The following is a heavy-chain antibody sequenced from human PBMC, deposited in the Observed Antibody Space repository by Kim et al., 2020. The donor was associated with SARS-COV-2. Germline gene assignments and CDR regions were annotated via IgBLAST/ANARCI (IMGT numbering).Heavy chain of an antibody. CDR3: ARDRGNWFDP. J-gene: IGHJ5*02. Sequence: SDKYYADPVKGRFTISRDNSKNTYLQMNSLRAEDTAVYYCARDRGNWFDPWGQGTLVTVSS. D-gene: IGHD2-15*01. CDR2: SDK. V-gene: IGHV3-33*01.